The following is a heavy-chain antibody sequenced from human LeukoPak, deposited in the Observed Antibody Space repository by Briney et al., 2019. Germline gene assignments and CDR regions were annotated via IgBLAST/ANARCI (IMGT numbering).Heavy chain of an antibody. D-gene: IGHD4-11*01. J-gene: IGHJ4*02. CDR1: GFTLNMYS. CDR2: ISSGSTTI. Sequence: GQSLRLSCAASGFTLNMYSMNWVRQAPGKGLEWISYISSGSTTISYADSVKGRFTISRDNAKNSLYLQMHGLRDEDTAMYYCARSSKYGFDYWGQGTLVTVSS. CDR3: ARSSKYGFDY. V-gene: IGHV3-48*02.